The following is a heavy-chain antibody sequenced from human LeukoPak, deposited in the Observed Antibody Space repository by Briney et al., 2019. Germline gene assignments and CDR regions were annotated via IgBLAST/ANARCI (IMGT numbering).Heavy chain of an antibody. D-gene: IGHD3-16*01. CDR2: IKQDGSEN. V-gene: IGHV3-7*01. CDR3: TREDYGVDS. J-gene: IGHJ4*02. Sequence: PGGSLRLSCAASGFTFSGFWMSWVRQAPGKGLEWVANIKQDGSENYYVDSVKGRSIISRDNARNSLYLQMNSLRAEDTAMYYCTREDYGVDSWGQGTLVTVAS. CDR1: GFTFSGFW.